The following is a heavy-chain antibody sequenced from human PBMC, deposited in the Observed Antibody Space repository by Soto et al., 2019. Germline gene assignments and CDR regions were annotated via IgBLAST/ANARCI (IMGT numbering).Heavy chain of an antibody. Sequence: QVQLVESGGGVVQPGRSLRLSCAASGFTFSSYGMHWVRQAPGKGLEWVAVIWYDGSNKYYADSVKGRFTISRDNSKNTLYLQMNSLRADDTAVHYCARRASDIVVVPAAGNWYFDLWGRGTLVTVSS. CDR1: GFTFSSYG. CDR2: IWYDGSNK. CDR3: ARRASDIVVVPAAGNWYFDL. V-gene: IGHV3-33*01. J-gene: IGHJ2*01. D-gene: IGHD2-2*01.